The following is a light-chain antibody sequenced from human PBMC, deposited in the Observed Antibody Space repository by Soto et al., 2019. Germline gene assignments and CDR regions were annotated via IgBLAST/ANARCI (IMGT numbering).Light chain of an antibody. CDR3: QQYNNWPPIT. CDR2: DAS. Sequence: EIVMTQSPATLSVSPGERVTLSCRASQSVNNMLVWYQQKPGQAPRRLIYDASIRATGVPARFSGSGSGTEFTLTISSLQSEDFAIYYCQQYNNWPPITFGQGTRLEIK. J-gene: IGKJ5*01. CDR1: QSVNNM. V-gene: IGKV3-15*01.